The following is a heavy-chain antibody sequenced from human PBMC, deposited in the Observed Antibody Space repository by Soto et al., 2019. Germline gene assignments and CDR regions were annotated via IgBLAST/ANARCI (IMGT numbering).Heavy chain of an antibody. CDR3: AGREGYSGSYRKDY. CDR2: IYYSGST. J-gene: IGHJ4*02. V-gene: IGHV4-30-4*01. Sequence: SETLSLTCTVSGGSISSGDYYWSWIRQPPGKGLEWIGYIYYSGSTYYNPSLKSRVTISVDTSKNQFSLKLSSVTAADTAVYYCAGREGYSGSYRKDYWGQGTLVTVSS. CDR1: GGSISSGDYY. D-gene: IGHD1-26*01.